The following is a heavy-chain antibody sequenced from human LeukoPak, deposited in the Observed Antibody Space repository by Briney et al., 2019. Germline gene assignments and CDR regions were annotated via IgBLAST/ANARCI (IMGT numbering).Heavy chain of an antibody. CDR1: GFTFSSYS. Sequence: GGSLRLSCAASGFTFSSYSMNWVRHAPGKGLEWVSSISSSSSYIYYADSVKGRLTISNDKANPPPYLQMHSLRAEDTAVYYCARDSHRHPPRYDFLAYGRSFDIWGQGTMVTVSS. D-gene: IGHD3-3*01. CDR2: ISSSSSYI. V-gene: IGHV3-21*01. J-gene: IGHJ3*02. CDR3: ARDSHRHPPRYDFLAYGRSFDI.